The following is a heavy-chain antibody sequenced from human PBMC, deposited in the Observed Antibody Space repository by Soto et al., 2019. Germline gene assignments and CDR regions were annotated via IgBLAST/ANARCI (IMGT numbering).Heavy chain of an antibody. V-gene: IGHV1-3*01. CDR1: GYTFTSYA. CDR3: ARDRIFGVVSVYYYYGMDV. Sequence: ASVKVSCKASGYTFTSYAMHWVRQAPGQRLEWMGWINAGNGNTKYSQKFQGRVTITRDTSASTAYMELSSLRSEDTAAYYCARDRIFGVVSVYYYYGMDVWGQGTTVTVSS. D-gene: IGHD3-3*01. CDR2: INAGNGNT. J-gene: IGHJ6*02.